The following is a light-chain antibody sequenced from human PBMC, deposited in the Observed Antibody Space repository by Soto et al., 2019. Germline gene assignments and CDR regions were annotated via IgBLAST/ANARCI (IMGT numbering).Light chain of an antibody. CDR2: EVS. CDR3: CSYTGNTTVM. V-gene: IGLV2-23*02. CDR1: SSDVGTYNV. J-gene: IGLJ3*02. Sequence: QSVLTQPASVSGSPGQSITISCTGTSSDVGTYNVVSWYQQHPGKAPKLMIYEVSKRPSGVSNRFSAAKSGNTASLTISGVLAEDEADYYCCSYTGNTTVMFGGGTQLTVL.